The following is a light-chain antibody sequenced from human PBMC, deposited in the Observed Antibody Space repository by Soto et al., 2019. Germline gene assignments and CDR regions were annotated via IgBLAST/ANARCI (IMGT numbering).Light chain of an antibody. CDR3: SSYTSSSSYV. CDR1: SREVGGYNY. J-gene: IGLJ1*01. CDR2: DVS. V-gene: IGLV2-14*01. Sequence: QSALTQPASVSGSPGQSITISCTGTSREVGGYNYVSWYQQHPGKAPKLMIYDVSNRPSGVSNRFSGSKSGNTASLTISWLQAEDEADYYCSSYTSSSSYVFGTGTKVTVL.